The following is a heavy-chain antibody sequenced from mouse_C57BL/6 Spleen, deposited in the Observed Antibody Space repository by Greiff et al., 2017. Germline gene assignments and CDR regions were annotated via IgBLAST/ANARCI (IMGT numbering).Heavy chain of an antibody. Sequence: VQLQQPGAELVKPGASVKLSCKASGYTFTSYWMQWVKQRPGQGLEWIGEIDPSDSYTNYNQKFKGKATLTVDTSSSTAYMQLSSLTSEDSAVYYCAQGSSGLDGNYFDYWGQGTTLTVSS. V-gene: IGHV1-50*01. CDR1: GYTFTSYW. D-gene: IGHD3-2*02. CDR2: IDPSDSYT. CDR3: AQGSSGLDGNYFDY. J-gene: IGHJ2*01.